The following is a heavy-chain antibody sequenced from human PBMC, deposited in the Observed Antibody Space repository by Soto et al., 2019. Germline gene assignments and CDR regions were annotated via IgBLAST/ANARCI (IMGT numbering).Heavy chain of an antibody. J-gene: IGHJ6*02. CDR3: ARGLTSVASGSPSYGLEV. V-gene: IGHV6-1*01. Sequence: SQTISLTCAGSGDSVSSNSAAWNWIRQSPSGGLEWLGRTYYRSKWYNDYAISVENRITINPDPSKNQFSLQLNSVTPEDTAIYYCARGLTSVASGSPSYGLEVCGQGTTLTVFS. D-gene: IGHD3-10*01. CDR2: TYYRSKWYN. CDR1: GDSVSSNSAA.